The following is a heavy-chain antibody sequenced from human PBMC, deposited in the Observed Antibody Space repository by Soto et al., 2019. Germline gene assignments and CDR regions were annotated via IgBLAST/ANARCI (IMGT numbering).Heavy chain of an antibody. D-gene: IGHD3-10*01. CDR1: GGSFSGYY. CDR3: ARRRAYGSGGYHNWFAP. Sequence: SETLSLTCAVYGGSFSGYYWSWIRQPPGKGLEWIGEINHSGSTNYNPSLKSRVTISVDTSKNQFSLKLSSVTAADTDVYYCARRRAYGSGGYHNWFAPWGQGTLVTVSS. CDR2: INHSGST. J-gene: IGHJ5*02. V-gene: IGHV4-34*01.